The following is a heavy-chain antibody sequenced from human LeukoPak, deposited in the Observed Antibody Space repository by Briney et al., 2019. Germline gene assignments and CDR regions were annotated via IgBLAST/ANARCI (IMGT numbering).Heavy chain of an antibody. J-gene: IGHJ4*02. CDR2: IYTSGST. D-gene: IGHD3-10*01. CDR1: GGSISSGSYY. V-gene: IGHV4-61*02. Sequence: PSETLSLTCTVSGGSISSGSYYWRWIRQPAGKGLEWIGRIYTSGSTNYNPSLKSRVTISVDASKNQFSLKLSSVTAADTAVYYCARSRARIDYYGSGSTSWVIDYWGQGTLVTVSS. CDR3: ARSRARIDYYGSGSTSWVIDY.